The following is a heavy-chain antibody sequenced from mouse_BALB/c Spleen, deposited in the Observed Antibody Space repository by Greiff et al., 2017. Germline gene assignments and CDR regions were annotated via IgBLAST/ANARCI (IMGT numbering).Heavy chain of an antibody. Sequence: EVHLVESGPGLVKPSQSLSLTCSVTGYSITSGYYWNWIRQFPGNKLEWMGYISYDGSNNYNPSLKNRISITRDTSKNQFFLKLNSVTTEDTATYYCARDMWDYFDYWGQGTTLTVSS. CDR1: GYSITSGYY. J-gene: IGHJ2*01. CDR2: ISYDGSN. CDR3: ARDMWDYFDY. V-gene: IGHV3-6*02.